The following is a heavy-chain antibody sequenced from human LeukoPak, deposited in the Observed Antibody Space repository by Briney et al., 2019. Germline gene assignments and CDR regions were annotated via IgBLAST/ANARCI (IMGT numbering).Heavy chain of an antibody. CDR2: INWNGGST. CDR3: ARNTQGSYYVDY. V-gene: IGHV3-20*04. Sequence: GGSLRLSCAASGLTFDDYGMSWVRQAPGKGLEWVSGINWNGGSTGYTDSVKGRFTIPRDNAKNSLYLQMNRLRAEDTALYYCARNTQGSYYVDYWGQGTLVTVSS. J-gene: IGHJ4*02. D-gene: IGHD1-26*01. CDR1: GLTFDDYG.